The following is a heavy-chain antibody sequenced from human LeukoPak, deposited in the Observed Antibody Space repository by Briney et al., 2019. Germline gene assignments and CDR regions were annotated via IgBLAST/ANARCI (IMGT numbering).Heavy chain of an antibody. CDR1: GGSISSYY. J-gene: IGHJ5*02. V-gene: IGHV4-4*09. D-gene: IGHD3-10*01. CDR3: ASIWFGGTYNWFDP. Sequence: SETLSLTCTVSGGSISSYYWSWIRQPPGKGLEWIGYTYTSGSTNYNPSLKSRVTISVDTSKNQFSLKLSSVTAADTAVYYCASIWFGGTYNWFDPWGQGTLVTVSS. CDR2: TYTSGST.